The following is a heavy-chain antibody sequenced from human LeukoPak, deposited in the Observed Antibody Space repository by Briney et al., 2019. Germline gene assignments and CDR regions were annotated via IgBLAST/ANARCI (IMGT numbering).Heavy chain of an antibody. Sequence: PSETLSLTCTVSGGPISSGGYYWSWIRQHPGKGLEWIGYIYYSGSTYYNPSLKSRVTISVDTSKNQFSLKLSSVTAADTAVYYCARAAMVRGVKGTWYYYGMDVWGQGTTVTVSS. CDR1: GGPISSGGYY. D-gene: IGHD3-10*01. CDR2: IYYSGST. V-gene: IGHV4-31*03. J-gene: IGHJ6*02. CDR3: ARAAMVRGVKGTWYYYGMDV.